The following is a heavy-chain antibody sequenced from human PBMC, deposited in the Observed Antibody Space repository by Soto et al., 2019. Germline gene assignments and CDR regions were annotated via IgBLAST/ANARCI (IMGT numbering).Heavy chain of an antibody. CDR3: AREYTAWPLAYGLDV. CDR1: GFTFSNYS. CDR2: IGSRSDI. J-gene: IGHJ6*02. Sequence: PGGSLRLSCVGSGFTFSNYSINWVRQAPGKGLEWVSSIGSRSDIYYADSVKGRFTISRDNAENSVSLRMNSLRAEDTAVYYCAREYTAWPLAYGLDVWGQGTTVTVSS. V-gene: IGHV3-21*01. D-gene: IGHD2-2*02.